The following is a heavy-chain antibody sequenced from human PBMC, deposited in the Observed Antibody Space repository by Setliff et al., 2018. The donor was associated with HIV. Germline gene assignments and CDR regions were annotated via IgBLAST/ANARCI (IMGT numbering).Heavy chain of an antibody. Sequence: SETLSLTCSVSGGSMNNYYWTWIRQPPGKGLEWIGYIYTSGSTKYNPSLKSRVTISLDTSKNQFSLKLTSVTAADTAVYYCARHANGPYGPFGDLLYFDYWGLGTLVTVSS. V-gene: IGHV4-4*09. CDR1: GGSMNNYY. CDR2: IYTSGST. CDR3: ARHANGPYGPFGDLLYFDY. J-gene: IGHJ4*02. D-gene: IGHD2-21*02.